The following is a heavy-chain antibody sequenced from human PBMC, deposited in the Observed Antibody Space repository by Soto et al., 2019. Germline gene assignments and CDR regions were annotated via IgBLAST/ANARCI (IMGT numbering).Heavy chain of an antibody. Sequence: QVQLQQWGAGLLKPSETLSLTCAVYGGSFSGYYWSWIRQPPGKGLEWIGEINHSGSTNYNPSLNSRVTISVDTSKNQFSLKLSSVTAADTAVYYCSRTGYSSGWYKAAFYIWGQGTMVTVSS. J-gene: IGHJ3*02. CDR2: INHSGST. CDR1: GGSFSGYY. CDR3: SRTGYSSGWYKAAFYI. V-gene: IGHV4-34*01. D-gene: IGHD6-19*01.